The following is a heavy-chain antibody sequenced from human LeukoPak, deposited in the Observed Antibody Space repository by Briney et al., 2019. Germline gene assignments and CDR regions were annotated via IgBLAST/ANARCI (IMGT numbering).Heavy chain of an antibody. Sequence: SETLSLTCTVSGGSITSNSYYWGWIRQPPGKGLEWIGTIFYSGSTYYNASLKSRVTISVDTSKNQFSLKLSSVTAADTAVYYCARRAPNARGVDQYYFDYWGQGTLVTVSS. CDR2: IFYSGST. D-gene: IGHD3-10*01. J-gene: IGHJ4*02. CDR1: GGSITSNSYY. V-gene: IGHV4-39*01. CDR3: ARRAPNARGVDQYYFDY.